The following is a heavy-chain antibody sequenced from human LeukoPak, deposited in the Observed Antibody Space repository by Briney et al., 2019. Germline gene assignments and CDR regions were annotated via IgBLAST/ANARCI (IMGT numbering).Heavy chain of an antibody. J-gene: IGHJ4*02. CDR1: GGSISSGSYY. CDR3: AVQEKHYYDTSGYPGYFDY. CDR2: IYTSGST. V-gene: IGHV4-61*02. D-gene: IGHD3-22*01. Sequence: KSSQTLSLTCTVSGGSISSGSYYWSWIRQPAGKGLEWIGRIYTSGSTNYNPSLKSRVTISVDTSKNQFSLRLSSVTAADTAVYYCAVQEKHYYDTSGYPGYFDYWGQGTLVTVSS.